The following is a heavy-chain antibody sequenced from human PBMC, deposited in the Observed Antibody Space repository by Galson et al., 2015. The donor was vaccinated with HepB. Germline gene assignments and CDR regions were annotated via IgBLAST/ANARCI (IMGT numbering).Heavy chain of an antibody. V-gene: IGHV1-3*01. Sequence: SVKVSCKASGYTFTLYAMHWVRQAPGQRLEWMGWINAGNGNTKYSQKFQGRVTITRDTSASTAYMEVSSLRSEDTAAYYCARDRSTVTTEIFDVWGQGTMVTVSS. J-gene: IGHJ3*01. CDR2: INAGNGNT. CDR3: ARDRSTVTTEIFDV. CDR1: GYTFTLYA. D-gene: IGHD4-17*01.